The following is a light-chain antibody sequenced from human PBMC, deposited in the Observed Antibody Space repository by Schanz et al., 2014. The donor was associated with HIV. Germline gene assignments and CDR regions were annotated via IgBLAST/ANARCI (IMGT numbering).Light chain of an antibody. Sequence: QSALTQPASVSGSPGQSITISCTGTSSDVGRFDLVSWYQQHPGKVPKLMIYEVSKWPSGLSDRFSGSKSGNTASLTISGLQAEDDADYYCCSYTTTSTYVFGAGTKLTVL. CDR3: CSYTTTSTYV. CDR2: EVS. CDR1: SSDVGRFDL. V-gene: IGLV2-23*02. J-gene: IGLJ1*01.